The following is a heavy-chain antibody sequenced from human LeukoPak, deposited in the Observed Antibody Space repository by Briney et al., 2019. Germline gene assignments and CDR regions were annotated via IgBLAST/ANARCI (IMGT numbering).Heavy chain of an antibody. D-gene: IGHD4-23*01. Sequence: GGSLRLSCAASGFTFSSYSMNWVRQAPGKGLEWVSCISSSSSYIYYADSVKGRFTISRDNAKNSLYLQMNSLRAEDTAVYYCARGAHKRDDYGGFFDYWGQGTLVTVSS. V-gene: IGHV3-21*01. CDR2: ISSSSSYI. CDR3: ARGAHKRDDYGGFFDY. CDR1: GFTFSSYS. J-gene: IGHJ4*02.